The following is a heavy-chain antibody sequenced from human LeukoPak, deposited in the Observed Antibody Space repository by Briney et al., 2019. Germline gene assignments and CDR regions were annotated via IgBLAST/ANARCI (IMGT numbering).Heavy chain of an antibody. D-gene: IGHD3-22*01. CDR2: ISAYNGNT. Sequence: EASMKVSCKASGYTFTSYGISWVRQAPGQGLEWMGWISAYNGNTNYAQKLQGRVTMTTDTSTSTAYMELRSLRSDDTAVYYCARDRSPGYYDSSGYPEFDYWGQGTLVTVSS. CDR1: GYTFTSYG. J-gene: IGHJ4*02. CDR3: ARDRSPGYYDSSGYPEFDY. V-gene: IGHV1-18*01.